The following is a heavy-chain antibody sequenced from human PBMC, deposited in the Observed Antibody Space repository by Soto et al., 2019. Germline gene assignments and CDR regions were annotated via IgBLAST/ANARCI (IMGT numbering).Heavy chain of an antibody. CDR1: GYSCTSYW. J-gene: IGHJ3*02. Sequence: GESLKISCKGSGYSCTSYWIGWVRQMPGKGLEWMGIIYPGDSDTRYSPSFQGQVTISADKSISTAYLQWSSLKASDTAMYYCARRYCSSTSCSDAFDIWGQGTMVTVSS. CDR3: ARRYCSSTSCSDAFDI. CDR2: IYPGDSDT. D-gene: IGHD2-2*01. V-gene: IGHV5-51*01.